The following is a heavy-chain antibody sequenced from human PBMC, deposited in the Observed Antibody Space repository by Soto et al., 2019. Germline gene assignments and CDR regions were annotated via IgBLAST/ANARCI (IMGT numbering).Heavy chain of an antibody. CDR3: ARDRGAGRENYFGMDV. D-gene: IGHD3-10*01. Sequence: QMQLVESGGGVVQPGRSLRLSCVASGFTFDLNGLHWVRQAPGKRLEWVTVISYDGSDKYYADSLKGRVTVSRDNSKNTLSLDMDSLRTEDTALYYCARDRGAGRENYFGMDVWGQGTTVTVSS. V-gene: IGHV3-30-3*01. J-gene: IGHJ6*02. CDR1: GFTFDLNG. CDR2: ISYDGSDK.